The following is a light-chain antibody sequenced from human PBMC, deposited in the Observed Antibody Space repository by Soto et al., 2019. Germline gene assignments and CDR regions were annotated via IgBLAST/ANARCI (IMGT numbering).Light chain of an antibody. Sequence: EIVLTQSPGTLSLSPGERATLSCRASQSVSSTYIAWYQQNPGQDPRLLRYGASSRATGIPDRFSGSGSGTDFSLTISRLEPEDFAVYFCQQYGSSPPFTFGQGTKVEIK. J-gene: IGKJ2*01. CDR1: QSVSSTY. CDR2: GAS. CDR3: QQYGSSPPFT. V-gene: IGKV3-20*01.